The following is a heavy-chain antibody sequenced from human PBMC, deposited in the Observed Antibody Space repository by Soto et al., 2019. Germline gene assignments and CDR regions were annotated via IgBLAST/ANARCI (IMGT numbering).Heavy chain of an antibody. CDR2: IYHSGST. CDR3: ARRASAAAGTD. Sequence: QVQLQESGPGLVKPSGTLSLTCAVSGGSISSSNWWSWVRQPPGKGLEGIGEIYHSGSTNYNPSLKRRVTISVDKSKNQFSLKLSSVTAADTAVYYCARRASAAAGTDWGQGTLVTVSS. V-gene: IGHV4-4*02. J-gene: IGHJ4*02. D-gene: IGHD6-13*01. CDR1: GGSISSSNW.